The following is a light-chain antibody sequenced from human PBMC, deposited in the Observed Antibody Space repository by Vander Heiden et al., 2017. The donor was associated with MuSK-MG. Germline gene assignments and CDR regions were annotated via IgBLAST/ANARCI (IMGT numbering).Light chain of an antibody. CDR2: KGS. J-gene: IGLJ2*01. Sequence: SYELIQPPSVSVSPGQTASITCSGDKLGDKYACWYATTPGQSPVLGIYKGSKRPSAIPERFSGSTSGTTATPTISGTQAGDDDYYYCQAWDSSTVVFGGGTKLTVL. CDR1: KLGDKY. CDR3: QAWDSSTVV. V-gene: IGLV3-1*01.